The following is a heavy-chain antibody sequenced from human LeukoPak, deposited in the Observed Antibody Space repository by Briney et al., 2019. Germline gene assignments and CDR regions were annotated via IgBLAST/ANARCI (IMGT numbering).Heavy chain of an antibody. Sequence: GESLKISCKDSGYSFTNYWIGWVRQMPGKGLEWMGIIYPGDSDTRYSPSFQGQVTISADKSISTAYLQWSSLKASDTAMYYCATETYCSGGNCYYDYWGQGTLVTVSS. CDR3: ATETYCSGGNCYYDY. J-gene: IGHJ4*02. CDR2: IYPGDSDT. V-gene: IGHV5-51*01. D-gene: IGHD2-15*01. CDR1: GYSFTNYW.